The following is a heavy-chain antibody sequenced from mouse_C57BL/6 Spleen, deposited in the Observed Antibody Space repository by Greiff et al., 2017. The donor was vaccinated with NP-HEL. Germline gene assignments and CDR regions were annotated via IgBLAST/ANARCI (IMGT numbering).Heavy chain of an antibody. J-gene: IGHJ1*03. CDR1: GYTFTRYG. CDR2: IYPRSGNT. CDR3: ARYDGFIRGGYFDV. Sequence: VKLQESGAELARPGASVKLSCKASGYTFTRYGISWVKPRTGQGLEWIGEIYPRSGNTYSNEKFKGKATLTADKSSSTAYMELRSLTSEDSAVYFCARYDGFIRGGYFDVWGTGTTVTVAS. D-gene: IGHD2-3*01. V-gene: IGHV1-81*01.